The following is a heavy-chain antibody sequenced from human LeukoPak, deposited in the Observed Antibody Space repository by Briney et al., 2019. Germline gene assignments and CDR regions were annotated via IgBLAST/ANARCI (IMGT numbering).Heavy chain of an antibody. J-gene: IGHJ4*02. Sequence: ASVKVSCKASGYTFTGYYIHWVRQAPGQGLEWMGWINPNSGGTNYAQKFQGRVTMTRDSSINTAYMDLRSLKYDDTAVYYCARDKPAEAALYFWGQGTLVTVSS. CDR1: GYTFTGYY. V-gene: IGHV1-2*02. CDR3: ARDKPAEAALYF. CDR2: INPNSGGT.